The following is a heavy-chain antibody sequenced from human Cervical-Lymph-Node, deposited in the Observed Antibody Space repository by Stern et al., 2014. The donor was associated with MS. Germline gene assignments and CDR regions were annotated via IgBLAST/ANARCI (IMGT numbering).Heavy chain of an antibody. CDR2: IIPIFGTA. J-gene: IGHJ6*02. V-gene: IGHV1-69*01. CDR1: GGTFSNSA. D-gene: IGHD3-3*01. CDR3: ARSAGYYSAMDV. Sequence: VQLVLSGAEVKKPGSSVQVSCKTSGGTFSNSAFSWIRQAPGPGVEWMGGIIPIFGTATYAQRFQGRVTITAHESTSTAYMELSSLRSEDTALYYCARSAGYYSAMDVWGQGTTVTVSS.